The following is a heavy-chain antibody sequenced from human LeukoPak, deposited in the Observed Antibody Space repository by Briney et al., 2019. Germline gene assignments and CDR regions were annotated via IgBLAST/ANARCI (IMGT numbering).Heavy chain of an antibody. Sequence: GASVKVSCKASGYSFTGYYMHWVRQAPGQGLEWMGIINPSDDSITYAQKFQGRVTMTRDTSTSTVYMALSSLRSDDTALYYCARGDCSSTNFYSSGVQRVYYYGLDVSGQGTTGTASS. D-gene: IGHD2-2*01. CDR2: INPSDDSI. CDR1: GYSFTGYY. CDR3: ARGDCSSTNFYSSGVQRVYYYGLDV. V-gene: IGHV1-46*01. J-gene: IGHJ6*02.